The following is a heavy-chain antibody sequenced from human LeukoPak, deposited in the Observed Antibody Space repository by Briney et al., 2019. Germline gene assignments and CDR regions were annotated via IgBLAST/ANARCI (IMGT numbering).Heavy chain of an antibody. V-gene: IGHV4-59*08. CDR3: ARQSIMITFGGVIVRNWFDP. J-gene: IGHJ5*02. D-gene: IGHD3-16*02. Sequence: SETLSLTCSVSGDSINNYFWSWIRQPPGKGLEWIGYSYYSGSTNYNPSLKSRVTISIDTSKNQFSLKLSSVTAADTAVYYCARQSIMITFGGVIVRNWFDPWGQGTLVTVSS. CDR2: SYYSGST. CDR1: GDSINNYF.